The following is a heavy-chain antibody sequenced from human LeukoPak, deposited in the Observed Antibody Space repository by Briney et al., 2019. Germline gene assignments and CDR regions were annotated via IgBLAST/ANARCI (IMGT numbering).Heavy chain of an antibody. CDR1: GGSFSGFY. V-gene: IGHV4-34*01. CDR2: INHSGST. J-gene: IGHJ4*02. CDR3: ATLGEYYDSSGYYYN. D-gene: IGHD3-22*01. Sequence: PSETLSLTCAVYGGSFSGFYWSWIRQPPGKGLGWIGEINHSGSTYYNPSLKSRVTISEDTSKNQFSLKLTSVTAADTAVYYCATLGEYYDSSGYYYNWGQGTLVTVSS.